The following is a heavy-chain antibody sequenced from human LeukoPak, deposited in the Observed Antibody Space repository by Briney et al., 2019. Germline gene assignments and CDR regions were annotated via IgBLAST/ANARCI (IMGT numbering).Heavy chain of an antibody. V-gene: IGHV3-23*01. CDR2: AAGRGGAT. CDR1: GFTFSDYA. J-gene: IGHJ4*02. Sequence: GGSLRLSCAASGFTFSDYAMNWVRQAPGRGLEWVAHAAGRGGATYYADSVKGRFTISRDNSKNTLYFQMNSLRADDTAVYYCARGRGTYYFDYWGQGTLVTVSS. CDR3: ARGRGTYYFDY. D-gene: IGHD3-10*01.